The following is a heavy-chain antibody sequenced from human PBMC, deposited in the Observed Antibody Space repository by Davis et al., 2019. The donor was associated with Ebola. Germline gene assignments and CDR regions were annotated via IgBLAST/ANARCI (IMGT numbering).Heavy chain of an antibody. J-gene: IGHJ6*02. CDR1: GFTFSSYS. CDR2: ISTSGGYI. D-gene: IGHD2-2*02. CDR3: ARDLYLGSWNYYGMDV. V-gene: IGHV3-21*01. Sequence: GESLKISCAASGFTFSSYSMNWVRQAPGKGLEWVSSISTSGGYIFYADSLKGRFTVSRDNAKNSLYLQMNSLRAEDTAVYYCARDLYLGSWNYYGMDVWGQGTTVTVSS.